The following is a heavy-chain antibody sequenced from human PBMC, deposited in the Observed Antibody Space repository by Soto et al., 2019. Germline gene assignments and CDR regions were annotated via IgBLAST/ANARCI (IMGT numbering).Heavy chain of an antibody. CDR2: ISGSGGST. Sequence: PGGSLSLSCAASCFTLSSYAMSWVRQAPGQGLEWVSAISGSGGSTYYADSVKGRFTISRDNSKNTLYLQMNSLRAEDTAVYYCAKVGGYSSGWYIGYYYYYGMDVWGQGTTVTVSS. CDR3: AKVGGYSSGWYIGYYYYYGMDV. CDR1: CFTLSSYA. J-gene: IGHJ6*02. V-gene: IGHV3-23*01. D-gene: IGHD6-19*01.